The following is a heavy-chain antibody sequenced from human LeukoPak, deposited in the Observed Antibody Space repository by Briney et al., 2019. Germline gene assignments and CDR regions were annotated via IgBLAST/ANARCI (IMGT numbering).Heavy chain of an antibody. D-gene: IGHD4-17*01. V-gene: IGHV3-7*01. CDR2: IKQDGSEK. J-gene: IGHJ5*02. CDR1: GFTFSSYC. CDR3: ARDRGIYGDIPFDP. Sequence: PGGSLRLSCAASGFTFSSYCMTWVRQAPGKGLEWVANIKQDGSEKYHVDSVKGRFTISRDNVKNSLYLQMNSLRAEDTAVYYCARDRGIYGDIPFDPWGQGTLVTVSS.